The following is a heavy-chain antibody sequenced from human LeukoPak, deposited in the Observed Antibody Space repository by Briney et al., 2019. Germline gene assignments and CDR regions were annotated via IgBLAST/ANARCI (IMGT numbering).Heavy chain of an antibody. CDR1: GGSFSGYY. D-gene: IGHD2-2*01. CDR2: ISHSGSS. V-gene: IGHV4-34*01. CDR3: ARLDPDYCSSTSCSSFNWFDP. Sequence: SETLSLTCAVYGGSFSGYYWSWVRQPPGKGLEWIGEISHSGSSNYNPSLKSRVIMSVDMSKNQFSLKLSSVTAADTAVYYCARLDPDYCSSTSCSSFNWFDPWGQGTLVTVSS. J-gene: IGHJ5*02.